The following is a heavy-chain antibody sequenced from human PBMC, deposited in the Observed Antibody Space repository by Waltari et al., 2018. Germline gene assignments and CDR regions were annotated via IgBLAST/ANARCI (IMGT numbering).Heavy chain of an antibody. D-gene: IGHD2-21*01. V-gene: IGHV3-74*01. CDR1: GFTFGYYW. CDR2: INSDGSNT. CDR3: ARDVIAGSQAY. J-gene: IGHJ4*02. Sequence: EVQVVESGGGLVQPGGSLRLSCAASGFTFGYYWMHWARQVPGKRPVLVSLINSDGSNTTYVDSVKGRFIVSRDNARNTLYLQMNSLRAEDTAVYYCARDVIAGSQAYWGQGTLVTVSS.